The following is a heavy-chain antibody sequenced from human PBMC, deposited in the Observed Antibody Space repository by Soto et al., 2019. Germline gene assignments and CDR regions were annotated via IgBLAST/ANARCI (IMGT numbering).Heavy chain of an antibody. V-gene: IGHV4-61*08. CDR3: ARAPNYDFWSGYYPGYYYYGMDV. CDR2: IYYSGST. Sequence: SETLSLTCAVSGGSISSGDYSWSWIRQPPGKGLEWIGYIYYSGSTNYNPSLKSRATISVDTSKNQFSLKLSSVTAADTAVYYCARAPNYDFWSGYYPGYYYYGMDVWGQGTTVTVSS. CDR1: GGSISSGDYS. J-gene: IGHJ6*02. D-gene: IGHD3-3*01.